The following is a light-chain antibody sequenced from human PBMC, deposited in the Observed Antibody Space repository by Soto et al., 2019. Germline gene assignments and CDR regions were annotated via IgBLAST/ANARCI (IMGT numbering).Light chain of an antibody. V-gene: IGKV3-15*01. CDR1: QSVKTH. CDR2: GAS. CDR3: QHYNNWPPWT. J-gene: IGKJ1*01. Sequence: EIVMTQSPATLSVSPGEGTTLSCSASQSVKTHLAWYQQKPGQAPRLLIYGASIRATGIPARFSGSGSGTEFTLTISSLQSEDFAVYYCQHYNNWPPWTFGQGTKVDIK.